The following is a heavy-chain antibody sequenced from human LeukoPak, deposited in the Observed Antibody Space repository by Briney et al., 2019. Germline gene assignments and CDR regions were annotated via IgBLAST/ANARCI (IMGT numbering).Heavy chain of an antibody. CDR3: ARVRCSSTSCYGYFDY. Sequence: GGSLRLSCAASGFTFISYWMSWVRQAPGKGLEWVANIKQDGSEKYYVDSVKGRFTISRDNAKNSLYLQMNSLRAEDTAVYYCARVRCSSTSCYGYFDYWGQGTLVTVSS. D-gene: IGHD2-2*01. V-gene: IGHV3-7*01. J-gene: IGHJ4*02. CDR1: GFTFISYW. CDR2: IKQDGSEK.